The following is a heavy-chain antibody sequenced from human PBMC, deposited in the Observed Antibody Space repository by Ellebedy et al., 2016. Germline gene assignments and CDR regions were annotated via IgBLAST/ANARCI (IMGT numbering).Heavy chain of an antibody. D-gene: IGHD3-22*01. Sequence: ASVKVSXXASGYTFTSSGITWVRQAPGQGLEWMGWISTSNGDTNYAQKLQGRVTMTTDPSTSTAYMELRSLRSDDTAAYYCARGNHYYDSSGYHDWGQGTLVTVSS. V-gene: IGHV1-18*01. CDR3: ARGNHYYDSSGYHD. CDR2: ISTSNGDT. CDR1: GYTFTSSG. J-gene: IGHJ4*02.